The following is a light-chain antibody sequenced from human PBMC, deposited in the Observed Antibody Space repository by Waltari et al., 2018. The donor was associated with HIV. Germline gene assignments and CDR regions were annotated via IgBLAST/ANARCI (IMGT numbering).Light chain of an antibody. CDR2: EVS. CDR1: SSDVGGYKY. V-gene: IGLV2-14*01. Sequence: QSALTQPASVSGSPGQSITISCTVPSSDVGGYKYVSWYQQHPGKAPRLMIYEVSNRPSGVSNRFSGSKSGDTASLTISGLQAEDEAAYYCSSYTSSNTLRFGGGTKLTVL. J-gene: IGLJ2*01. CDR3: SSYTSSNTLR.